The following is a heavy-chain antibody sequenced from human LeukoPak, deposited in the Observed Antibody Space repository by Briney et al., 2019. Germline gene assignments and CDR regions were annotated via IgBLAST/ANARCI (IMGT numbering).Heavy chain of an antibody. Sequence: ASVKVSCKASGYTFTSYGISWVRQAPGQGLEWMGWINPNSGGTNYAQKFQGRVTMTRDTSISTAYMELSRLSSDDTAVYYCARVRRSSSSWYSYYFDYWGQGTLVTVSS. CDR3: ARVRRSSSSWYSYYFDY. J-gene: IGHJ4*02. V-gene: IGHV1-2*02. CDR1: GYTFTSYG. CDR2: INPNSGGT. D-gene: IGHD6-13*01.